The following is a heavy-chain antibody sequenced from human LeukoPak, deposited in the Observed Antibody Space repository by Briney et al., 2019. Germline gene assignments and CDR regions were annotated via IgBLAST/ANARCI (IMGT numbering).Heavy chain of an antibody. D-gene: IGHD3-10*01. CDR3: ARGGSGSEPFGP. CDR2: IIPIFGTA. Sequence: SVKVSCKASGGTFSSYAISWVRQAPGQGLEWMGGIIPIFGTANYAQKFQGRVTITADESTSTAYMELSSLRSEDTAVYYCARGGSGSEPFGPWGRGTLVTVSS. CDR1: GGTFSSYA. J-gene: IGHJ5*02. V-gene: IGHV1-69*13.